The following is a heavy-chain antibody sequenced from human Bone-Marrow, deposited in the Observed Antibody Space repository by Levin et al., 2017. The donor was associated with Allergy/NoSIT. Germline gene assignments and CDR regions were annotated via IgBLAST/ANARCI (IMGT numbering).Heavy chain of an antibody. D-gene: IGHD3-16*01. V-gene: IGHV3-7*01. CDR2: INQDGSEK. J-gene: IGHJ4*02. CDR1: GFPFSSFW. CDR3: ARLRGANT. Sequence: QSGGSLRLSCVGFGFPFSSFWMSWVRQAPGKGLEWVANINQDGSEKHYVDSVKGRFSISRDNAQNLVFLQLNSLRDEDTALYYCARLRGANTWGQGTMVTVSS.